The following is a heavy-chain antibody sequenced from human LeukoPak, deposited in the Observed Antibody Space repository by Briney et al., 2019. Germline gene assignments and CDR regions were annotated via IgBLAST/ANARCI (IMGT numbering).Heavy chain of an antibody. J-gene: IGHJ4*02. CDR2: MNPNSGNT. V-gene: IGHV1-8*02. Sequence: ASVKVSCKASGYTFTSYGISWVRQAPGQGLEWMGWMNPNSGNTGYAQKFQGRVTMTRNTSISTVYMELSSLRSEDTAVYYCASLPDSSGYYPFDYWGQGTLVTVSS. CDR1: GYTFTSYG. D-gene: IGHD3-22*01. CDR3: ASLPDSSGYYPFDY.